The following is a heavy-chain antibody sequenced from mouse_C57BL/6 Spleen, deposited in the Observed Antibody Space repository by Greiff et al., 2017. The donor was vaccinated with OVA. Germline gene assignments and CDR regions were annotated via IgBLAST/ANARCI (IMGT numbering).Heavy chain of an antibody. V-gene: IGHV5-6*01. CDR3: ASKGAMDY. J-gene: IGHJ4*01. CDR2: ISSGGSYT. Sequence: DVQLVESGGDLVKPGGSLKLSCAASGFTFSSYGMSWVRQTPDKRLEWVATISSGGSYTYYPDSVKGRFTISRDNAKNTLYLQMSSLKSEDTAMYYCASKGAMDYWGQGTSVTVSS. CDR1: GFTFSSYG.